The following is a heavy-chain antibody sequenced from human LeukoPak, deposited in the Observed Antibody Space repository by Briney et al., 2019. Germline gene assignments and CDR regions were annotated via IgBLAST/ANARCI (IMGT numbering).Heavy chain of an antibody. Sequence: LSGGSLRLSCAASGFTFSSYAMGWVRQTPGKGLEWVSAIAGSGATPYYADSVKGRFTISKDNSKNTLYLQMNSLRVEDTAVYYCARSTVITTKKYYFDYWGQGTLVTVSS. CDR1: GFTFSSYA. CDR2: IAGSGATP. V-gene: IGHV3-23*01. J-gene: IGHJ4*02. CDR3: ARSTVITTKKYYFDY. D-gene: IGHD4-17*01.